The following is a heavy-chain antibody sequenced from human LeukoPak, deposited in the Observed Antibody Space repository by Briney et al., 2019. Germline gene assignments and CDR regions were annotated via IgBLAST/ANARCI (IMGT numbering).Heavy chain of an antibody. J-gene: IGHJ3*02. CDR3: AQQWLILGAFDI. CDR2: ISGSGDST. Sequence: GGSLRLSCAASGFTFTFYAMSWVRQAPGKGLEWVSAISGSGDSTYYADSVKGRFTISRDNSKNTLYLQMNTLRAEDTALYYCAQQWLILGAFDIWGQGTMVTVSS. D-gene: IGHD6-19*01. V-gene: IGHV3-23*01. CDR1: GFTFTFYA.